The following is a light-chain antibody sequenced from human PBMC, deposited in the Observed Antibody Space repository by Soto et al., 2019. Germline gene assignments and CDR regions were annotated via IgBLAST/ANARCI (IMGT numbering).Light chain of an antibody. V-gene: IGLV1-51*01. CDR3: GTWDSSLSLYV. CDR2: DNN. CDR1: SSNIGNNY. J-gene: IGLJ1*01. Sequence: QSVLTQPPPVSAAPGQKVTISCSGSSSNIGNNYVSWYQQLPGTAPKLLIYDNNKRPSGIPDRFSGSKSGTSATLGITGLQTGDEADYYCGTWDSSLSLYVFGTGTKVTVL.